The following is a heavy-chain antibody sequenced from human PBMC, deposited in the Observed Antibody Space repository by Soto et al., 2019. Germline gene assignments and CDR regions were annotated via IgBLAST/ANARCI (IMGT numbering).Heavy chain of an antibody. CDR3: ARRVEYSSSSFNWFDP. V-gene: IGHV4-39*01. CDR1: GGSISSSSYY. D-gene: IGHD6-6*01. CDR2: IYYSGST. Sequence: SETLSLTCTVSGGSISSSSYYWGWIRQPPGKGLEWIGSIYYSGSTYYNPSLKSRVTISVDTSKNQFSLKLSSVTAADTAVYYCARRVEYSSSSFNWFDPWGQGTLVTVSS. J-gene: IGHJ5*02.